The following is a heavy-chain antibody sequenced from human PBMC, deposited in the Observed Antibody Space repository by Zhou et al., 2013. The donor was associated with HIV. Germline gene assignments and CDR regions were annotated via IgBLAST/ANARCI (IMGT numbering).Heavy chain of an antibody. J-gene: IGHJ4*02. D-gene: IGHD4-17*01. CDR2: IIAGFGDT. Sequence: QVHLVQSGAEVRKPGASVKVSCKASGYTFTNYAIHWVRQAPGQRLEWMGWIIAGFGDTKYSQKFQGRVTITRDTLATTAYMELSSLRSEDTAVYFCARPPYGGNSYFDYWGQGTLVTVSS. CDR3: ARPPYGGNSYFDY. V-gene: IGHV1-3*01. CDR1: GYTFTNYA.